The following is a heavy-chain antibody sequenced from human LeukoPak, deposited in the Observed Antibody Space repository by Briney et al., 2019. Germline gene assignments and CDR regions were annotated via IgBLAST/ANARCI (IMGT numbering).Heavy chain of an antibody. CDR2: MYPSGTT. CDR3: TAEYEYGDHDY. Sequence: SETLSLTCIVSGGSISPYYWSWIRQPPGKGLEWIGHMYPSGTTKYNPSLKSRVTISADTSKSQFSLTVTSVTAADTAVYFCTAEYEYGDHDYWGQGTLVTVSS. V-gene: IGHV4-59*01. J-gene: IGHJ4*02. D-gene: IGHD4-17*01. CDR1: GGSISPYY.